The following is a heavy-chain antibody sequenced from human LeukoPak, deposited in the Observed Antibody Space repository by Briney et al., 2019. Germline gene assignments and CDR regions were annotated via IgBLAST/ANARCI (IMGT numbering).Heavy chain of an antibody. J-gene: IGHJ6*03. D-gene: IGHD5-18*01. V-gene: IGHV4-59*01. CDR2: IYYSGST. Sequence: SETLSLTCTVSGGSISSYYWSWIRQPPGKGLEWVGYIYYSGSTNYNPSLKSRVTISVGTSKNQFSLKLSSVSAADAAVYYCARDQGGYSYRPHTLLDYYYYYYMDVWGKGATVTVSS. CDR3: ARDQGGYSYRPHTLLDYYYYYYMDV. CDR1: GGSISSYY.